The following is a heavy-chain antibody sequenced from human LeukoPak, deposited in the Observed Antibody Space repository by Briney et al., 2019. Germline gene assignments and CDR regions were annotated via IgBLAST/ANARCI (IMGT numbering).Heavy chain of an antibody. Sequence: GGSLRLSCAASGFTFNTYWMSWVRQTPGKGLEWVANIKEDGSEKYYMDSVEGRFTISRDNVKNSLYLQMNSLRAEDTAIYYCARGIHSSGYYYVIAPYFDYWGQGALVTVSS. CDR3: ARGIHSSGYYYVIAPYFDY. J-gene: IGHJ4*02. V-gene: IGHV3-7*02. CDR2: IKEDGSEK. D-gene: IGHD3-22*01. CDR1: GFTFNTYW.